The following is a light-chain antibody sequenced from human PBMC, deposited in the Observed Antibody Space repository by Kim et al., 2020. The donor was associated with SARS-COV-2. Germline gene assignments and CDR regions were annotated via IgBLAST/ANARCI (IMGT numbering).Light chain of an antibody. V-gene: IGKV3-20*01. CDR2: GAS. CDR3: QQYGTWT. Sequence: SLSPGERATRSCRASQSVSSSYLAWYQQKPGQAPRLLMYGASSRATGIPDRFSGGGSGTDFTLTISRLEPEDFAVYYCQQYGTWTFGQGTKVDIK. J-gene: IGKJ1*01. CDR1: QSVSSSY.